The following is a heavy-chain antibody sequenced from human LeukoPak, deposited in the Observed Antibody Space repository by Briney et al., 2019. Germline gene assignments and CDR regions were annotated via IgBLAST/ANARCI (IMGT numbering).Heavy chain of an antibody. D-gene: IGHD3-10*01. J-gene: IGHJ4*02. V-gene: IGHV1-18*01. CDR2: ISAYNGNT. CDR1: GYTFTSYG. CDR3: ATAPITMVRGVTCDY. Sequence: GASVKVSCKASGYTFTSYGISWVRQAPGQGLEWMGWISAYNGNTNYAQKLQGRVTMTTDTSTSTAYMELRSLRSDDTAVYYCATAPITMVRGVTCDYWGQGTLVTVSS.